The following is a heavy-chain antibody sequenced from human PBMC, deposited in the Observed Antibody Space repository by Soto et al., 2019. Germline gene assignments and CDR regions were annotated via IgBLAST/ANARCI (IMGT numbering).Heavy chain of an antibody. CDR1: GGSISSSSYY. Sequence: QLQLQESAPGLVKPSETLSLTCTVSGGSISSSSYYWGWIRQPPGKGLEWIGSTYYSGRTYYTPSIKSRVTISVDTSKNQFSLKLSSVTAADTAVYYCARRVTEDYYYYYMDVWGKGTTVTVSS. CDR2: TYYSGRT. J-gene: IGHJ6*03. V-gene: IGHV4-39*01. CDR3: ARRVTEDYYYYYMDV. D-gene: IGHD4-4*01.